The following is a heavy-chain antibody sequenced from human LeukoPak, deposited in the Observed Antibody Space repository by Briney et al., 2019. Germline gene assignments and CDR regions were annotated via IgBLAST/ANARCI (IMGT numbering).Heavy chain of an antibody. CDR3: ARDHLGSSTSPDKNYSDYGMDV. J-gene: IGHJ6*02. CDR2: ISSGSSYI. CDR1: GFTFSSYS. V-gene: IGHV3-21*01. Sequence: GGSLRLSCAASGFTFSSYSMNWVRQAPGKGLEWVSSISSGSSYIYYADSVKGRFTISRDNAKNSLYLQMNSLRAEDTAVYYCARDHLGSSTSPDKNYSDYGMDVWGQGTAVTVSS. D-gene: IGHD2-2*01.